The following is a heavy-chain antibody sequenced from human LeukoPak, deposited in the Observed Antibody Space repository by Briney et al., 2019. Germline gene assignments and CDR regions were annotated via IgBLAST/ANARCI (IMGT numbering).Heavy chain of an antibody. J-gene: IGHJ4*02. CDR2: NNPNGGA. CDR3: VKEGDDGY. CDR1: GYTFTAYN. Sequence: ASVKVSCKASGYTFTAYNIHWVRQAPGQGLEWMGRNNPNGGADYAEKFQGRVTMTRDTSISTAYLELSSLRSDDTAVYYCVKEGDDGYWGQGTLVTISS. D-gene: IGHD3-16*01. V-gene: IGHV1-2*02.